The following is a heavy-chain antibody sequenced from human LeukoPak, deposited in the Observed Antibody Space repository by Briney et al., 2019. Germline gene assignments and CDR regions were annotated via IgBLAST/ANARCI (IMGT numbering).Heavy chain of an antibody. V-gene: IGHV3-30*04. CDR2: ISYDGSNK. CDR1: GFTFSSYA. J-gene: IGHJ4*02. CDR3: ARASGGYGY. Sequence: GGSLRLSCAASGFTFSSYAMRRVCQAPGKGLEWVAVISYDGSNKYYADSVKGRFTISRDNSKNTLYLQMNSLRAEDTAVYFCARASGGYGYWGQGTLVTVSS. D-gene: IGHD5-12*01.